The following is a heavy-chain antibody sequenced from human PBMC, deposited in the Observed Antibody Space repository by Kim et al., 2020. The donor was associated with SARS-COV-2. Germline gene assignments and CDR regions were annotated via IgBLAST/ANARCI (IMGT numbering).Heavy chain of an antibody. CDR1: GYSFTSYW. J-gene: IGHJ6*02. CDR3: ARTLGYCSSTSCRASYYYGMDV. D-gene: IGHD2-2*01. Sequence: GESLKISCNGSGYSFTSYWIGWVRQMPGKGLEWMGIIYPGDSDTRYSPSFQGQVTISADKSISTAYLQWSSLKASDTAMYYCARTLGYCSSTSCRASYYYGMDVWGQGTTVTVSS. CDR2: IYPGDSDT. V-gene: IGHV5-51*01.